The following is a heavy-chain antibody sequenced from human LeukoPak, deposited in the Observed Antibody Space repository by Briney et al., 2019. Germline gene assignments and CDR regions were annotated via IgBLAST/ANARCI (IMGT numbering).Heavy chain of an antibody. CDR1: GFTFSSYW. CDR3: AIFPYDSSGYSLGY. V-gene: IGHV3-74*01. J-gene: IGHJ4*02. Sequence: PGGSLRLSCAASGFTFSSYWMRWVRQAPGKGLVWVSRINTDGSSTSYADSVKGRFTISRDNAKNTLYLQMNSLRAEDTAVYYCAIFPYDSSGYSLGYWGQGTLVTVSS. CDR2: INTDGSST. D-gene: IGHD3-22*01.